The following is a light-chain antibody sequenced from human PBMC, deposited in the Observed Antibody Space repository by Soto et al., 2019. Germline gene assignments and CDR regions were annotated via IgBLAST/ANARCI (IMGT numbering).Light chain of an antibody. CDR2: DAS. Sequence: DIQITQSPSTLSASVGDRVTITCRASQSINRWLAWYQQKQGKAPKLLIYDASSLESGVPSRFRGRGFGTESTLTISILQTDDFETYYCQQYNSYSITFGQGTRLEIK. CDR3: QQYNSYSIT. V-gene: IGKV1-5*01. J-gene: IGKJ5*01. CDR1: QSINRW.